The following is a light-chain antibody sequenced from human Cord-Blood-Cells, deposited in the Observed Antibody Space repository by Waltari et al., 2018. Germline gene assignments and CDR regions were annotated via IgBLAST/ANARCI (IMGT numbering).Light chain of an antibody. J-gene: IGKJ1*01. CDR1: QSISSW. V-gene: IGKV1-5*03. CDR2: KAS. CDR3: QKYNSYSRT. Sequence: DIQMTQSPSTLSASVGDRVTITCRASQSISSWLACYQQKPGKAPKRLIYKASSLESGVPTRFSGSGSGTEVTLPNSSLLLDDFATDNRQKYNSYSRTFGQGTKVEIK.